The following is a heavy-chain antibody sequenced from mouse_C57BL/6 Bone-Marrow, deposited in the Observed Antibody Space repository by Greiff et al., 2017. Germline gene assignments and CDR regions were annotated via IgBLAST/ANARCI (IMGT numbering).Heavy chain of an antibody. D-gene: IGHD2-2*01. CDR1: GYTFPSYW. J-gene: IGHJ2*01. CDR3: AREGGWLYYFDY. V-gene: IGHV1-50*01. CDR2: IDPSDSYT. Sequence: QVQLQQPGAELVKPGASVKLSCKASGYTFPSYWMQWVKQRPGQGLEWIGEIDPSDSYTNYNQKFKGKATWTVDTSSSTAYRQLSSLTAEDSAVYYCAREGGWLYYFDYWGQGTTLTVSS.